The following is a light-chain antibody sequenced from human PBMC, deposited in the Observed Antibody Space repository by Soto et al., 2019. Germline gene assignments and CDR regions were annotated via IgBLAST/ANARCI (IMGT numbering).Light chain of an antibody. V-gene: IGKV3-20*01. CDR2: GVS. Sequence: EIVLTKSPGTLSLSPGETATLSCRASQSLTSSYLAWYQQRPGQAPRLLIYGVSSRATGIPDRFSGSGSGTDFTLTITRLEPEDFAVYYCQHYGYSLWTFGQGTKVDIK. CDR3: QHYGYSLWT. CDR1: QSLTSSY. J-gene: IGKJ1*01.